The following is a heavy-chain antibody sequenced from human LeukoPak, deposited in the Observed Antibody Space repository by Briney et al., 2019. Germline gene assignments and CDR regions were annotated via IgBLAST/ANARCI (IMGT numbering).Heavy chain of an antibody. CDR3: ARAGYYYDSSAYAIDY. CDR1: GGSISSYY. CDR2: TYISGRT. J-gene: IGHJ4*02. D-gene: IGHD3-22*01. V-gene: IGHV4-4*07. Sequence: SETLSLTCIVSGGSISSYYWSWIRPPAGRGREWIGRTYISGRTNYNPSLKSRVTMSVATSKNQFSLKLRSVTAADTAVYYCARAGYYYDSSAYAIDYWGQGTLVTVSS.